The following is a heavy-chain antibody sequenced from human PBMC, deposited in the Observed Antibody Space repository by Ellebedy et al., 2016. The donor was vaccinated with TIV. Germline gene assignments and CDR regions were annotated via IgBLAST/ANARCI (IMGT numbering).Heavy chain of an antibody. CDR1: GFTFSSFT. Sequence: GESLKISXAASGFTFSSFTMGWVRQAPGKGLELVSSISNNNYMYYADSVKGRFTISRDNAKSSLYLQMNSLRAEDTAVYYCARPSMVTGSYSSFDSWGQGTLVTVSS. V-gene: IGHV3-21*01. J-gene: IGHJ4*02. D-gene: IGHD1-26*01. CDR2: ISNNNYM. CDR3: ARPSMVTGSYSSFDS.